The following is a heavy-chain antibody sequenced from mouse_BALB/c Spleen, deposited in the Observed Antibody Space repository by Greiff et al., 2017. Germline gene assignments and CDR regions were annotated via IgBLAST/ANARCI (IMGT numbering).Heavy chain of an antibody. V-gene: IGHV10-1*02. CDR2: IRSKSNNYAT. D-gene: IGHD1-2*01. J-gene: IGHJ3*01. CDR3: VRHDHYYGPLWFAY. CDR1: GFTFNTYA. Sequence: EVMLVESGGGLVQPKGSLKLSCAASGFTFNTYAMNWVRQAPGKGLEWVARIRSKSNNYATYYADSVKDRFTISRDDSQSMLYLQMNNLKTEDTAMYYCVRHDHYYGPLWFAYWGQGTLVTVSA.